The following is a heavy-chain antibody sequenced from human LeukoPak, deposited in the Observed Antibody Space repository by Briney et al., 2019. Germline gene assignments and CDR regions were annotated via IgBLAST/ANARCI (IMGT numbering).Heavy chain of an antibody. Sequence: GGSLRLSCVASGFTFSSYAMSWVRQAPGKGLEWVSAISGSGGSTYYADSVKGRFTISRDNSKNTLYLQMNSLRAEDTAVYYCAKVSDCSGGSCYSGADWFDPWGQGTLVTVSS. D-gene: IGHD2-15*01. CDR3: AKVSDCSGGSCYSGADWFDP. CDR1: GFTFSSYA. CDR2: ISGSGGST. J-gene: IGHJ5*02. V-gene: IGHV3-23*01.